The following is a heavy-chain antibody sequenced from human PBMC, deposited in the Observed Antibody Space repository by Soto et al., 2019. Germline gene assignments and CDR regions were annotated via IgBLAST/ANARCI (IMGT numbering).Heavy chain of an antibody. J-gene: IGHJ6*02. CDR1: GFTFSSYG. CDR3: ARDLGSYYGGGYYYGVDV. V-gene: IGHV3-33*01. Sequence: QVQLVESGGGVVQPGRSLRLSCAASGFTFSSYGMHWVRQVPGKGLEWVAVIWYDGSNKYYADSVKGRFTISRDNSKNPLYLQMNSLRAEDTAVYYCARDLGSYYGGGYYYGVDVWGQGTTVTVSS. D-gene: IGHD1-26*01. CDR2: IWYDGSNK.